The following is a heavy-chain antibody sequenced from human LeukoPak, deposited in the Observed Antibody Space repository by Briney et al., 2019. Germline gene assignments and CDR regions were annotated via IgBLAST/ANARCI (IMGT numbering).Heavy chain of an antibody. Sequence: GGSLRLSCAASGFTFSSYAMSWVRQAPGKGLEWVAVISCDGSNKYYADPVKGRFTISRDNSKNTLYLQMNSLRVEDTAVYYCAKDVRALNNYGSGSSGFYWGQGTLVTVSS. J-gene: IGHJ4*02. V-gene: IGHV3-30*18. CDR1: GFTFSSYA. CDR2: ISCDGSNK. CDR3: AKDVRALNNYGSGSSGFY. D-gene: IGHD3-10*01.